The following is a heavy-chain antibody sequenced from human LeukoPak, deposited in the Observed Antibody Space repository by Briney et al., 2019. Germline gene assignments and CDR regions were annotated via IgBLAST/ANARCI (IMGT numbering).Heavy chain of an antibody. V-gene: IGHV3-23*01. CDR1: GFTFSSYA. J-gene: IGHJ4*02. Sequence: GGSLRLSCAASGFTFSSYAMSWVRQAPRKGLEWVSAISGSGGSTYYADSVKGRFTISRDNSKNTLYLQMSSLRAEDTAVYHCAKVLDPMTYGDYGNFDYWGQGTLVTVSS. CDR2: ISGSGGST. CDR3: AKVLDPMTYGDYGNFDY. D-gene: IGHD4-17*01.